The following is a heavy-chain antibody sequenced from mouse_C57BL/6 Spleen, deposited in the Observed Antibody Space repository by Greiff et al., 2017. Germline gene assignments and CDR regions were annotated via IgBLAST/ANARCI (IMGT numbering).Heavy chain of an antibody. CDR3: ARGNDSSWFAY. J-gene: IGHJ3*01. CDR2: IDPSDSET. D-gene: IGHD2-4*01. Sequence: VQLQQPGAELVRPGSSVKLSCKASGYTFTSYWMHWVKQRPIQGLEWIGNIDPSDSETHYNQKFKDKATLTVAKSSGQAYVQLSSLTSEDSAVYYCARGNDSSWFAYWGQGTLVTVSA. CDR1: GYTFTSYW. V-gene: IGHV1-52*01.